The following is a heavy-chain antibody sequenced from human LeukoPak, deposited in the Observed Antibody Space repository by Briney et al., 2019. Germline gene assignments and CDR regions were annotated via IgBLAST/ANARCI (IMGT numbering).Heavy chain of an antibody. D-gene: IGHD3-10*01. CDR1: GGSISSGGYY. J-gene: IGHJ4*02. V-gene: IGHV4-31*03. CDR2: IYYSGST. CDR3: ARSGGLKHYFDY. Sequence: SQTLSLTCTVSGGSISSGGYYWSWIRQHPGKGLEWIGYIYYSGSTYYNPSLKSRVTISVDTSKNQFSLKLSSVTAADTAVYYCARSGGLKHYFDYWGQGTLVTVSS.